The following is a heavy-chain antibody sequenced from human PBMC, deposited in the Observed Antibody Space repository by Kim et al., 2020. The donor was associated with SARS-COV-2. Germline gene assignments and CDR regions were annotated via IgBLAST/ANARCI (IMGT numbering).Heavy chain of an antibody. Sequence: GSLRLSCAASGFTFSSYGITWVRQAPGKGLEWVSLISGSGGSTYSADSVKGRFTISRDNSKNTLYLQMNSLRAEDTAVYYCAKNAVPFSYGSGSYFFDYWGQGTLVTVSS. CDR1: GFTFSSYG. D-gene: IGHD3-10*01. V-gene: IGHV3-23*01. CDR3: AKNAVPFSYGSGSYFFDY. J-gene: IGHJ4*02. CDR2: ISGSGGST.